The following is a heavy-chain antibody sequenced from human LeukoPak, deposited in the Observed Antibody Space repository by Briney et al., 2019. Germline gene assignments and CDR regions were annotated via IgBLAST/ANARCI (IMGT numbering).Heavy chain of an antibody. J-gene: IGHJ5*02. CDR3: ARENRDGYNPYNWFDP. CDR2: IKQEGSEK. Sequence: GGSLRLSCAASGFSFHSYWMSWVRQAPGKGLEWVANIKQEGSEKFCVDSVKGRFTISRDNAKNSLYLQMNSLRAEDTGIYYCARENRDGYNPYNWFDPWGQGTLVTVSS. V-gene: IGHV3-7*01. CDR1: GFSFHSYW. D-gene: IGHD5-12*01.